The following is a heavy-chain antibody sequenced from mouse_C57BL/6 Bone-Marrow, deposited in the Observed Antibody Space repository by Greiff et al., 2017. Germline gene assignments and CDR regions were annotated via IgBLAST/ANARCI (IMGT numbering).Heavy chain of an antibody. J-gene: IGHJ4*01. Sequence: QVQLQQSGPELVKPGASVKISCKASGYAFSSSWMNWVKQRPGKGLEWIGRIYPGDGDTNYNGKFKGKATLTADKSSSTAYMQLSSLTSEDSAVYFCARQGKITTPYCYAMDYWGQGTSGTVSS. D-gene: IGHD2-4*01. CDR1: GYAFSSSW. V-gene: IGHV1-82*01. CDR2: IYPGDGDT. CDR3: ARQGKITTPYCYAMDY.